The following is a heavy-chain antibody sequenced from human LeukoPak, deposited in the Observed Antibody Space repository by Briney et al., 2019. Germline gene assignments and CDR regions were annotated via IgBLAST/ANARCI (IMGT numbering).Heavy chain of an antibody. CDR1: GFTFSSHW. Sequence: GGSLRLSCGASGFTFSSHWMNWVRQAPGKGLEWVASIKYDGREIFYADSVKGRFTISRDNAKNSLNLQMNSLRAEDTAVYYCARGYGSGSYDYYYYGMDVWGQGTTVTVSS. J-gene: IGHJ6*02. CDR3: ARGYGSGSYDYYYYGMDV. D-gene: IGHD3-10*01. CDR2: IKYDGREI. V-gene: IGHV3-7*04.